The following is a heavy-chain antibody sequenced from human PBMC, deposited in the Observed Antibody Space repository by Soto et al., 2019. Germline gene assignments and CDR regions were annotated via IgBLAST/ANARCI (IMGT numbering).Heavy chain of an antibody. V-gene: IGHV1-69*13. Sequence: SVKVSCKASGGTFSSYAISWVRQAPGQGHEWMGGIIPIFGTANYAQKFQGRVTITADESTSTAYMELSSLRSEDTAVYYCASPYCSSTSCTIYYYYGMDVWGQGTTVTVSS. CDR3: ASPYCSSTSCTIYYYYGMDV. CDR2: IIPIFGTA. J-gene: IGHJ6*02. D-gene: IGHD2-2*01. CDR1: GGTFSSYA.